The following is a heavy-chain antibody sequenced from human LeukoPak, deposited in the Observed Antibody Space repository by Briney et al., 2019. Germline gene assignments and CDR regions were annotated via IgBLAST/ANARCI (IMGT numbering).Heavy chain of an antibody. CDR2: IKQDGSED. V-gene: IGHV3-7*01. D-gene: IGHD1-26*01. CDR3: AREDASSLDY. J-gene: IGHJ4*02. Sequence: GGSLRLSCVASGFTFSSYWMGWVRQAPGKGLEWVANIKQDGSEDFYVDSVKGRFTISRDNAKNSLYLQMNSLRAEDTAVYYCAREDASSLDYWGQGTLVTVSS. CDR1: GFTFSSYW.